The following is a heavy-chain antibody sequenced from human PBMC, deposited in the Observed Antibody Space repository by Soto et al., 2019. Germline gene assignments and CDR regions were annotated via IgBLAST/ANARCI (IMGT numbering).Heavy chain of an antibody. CDR2: ISHDGNKD. Sequence: QMQLAEFGGNVVQPGRSLRLSCVASGFTFRSFGMHWVRQAPGKGLEWVATISHDGNKDYYADSVKGRFTVSRDNSRDTIYLEMNSVRADDTAVYYCAKDMGPSPRPPDSLDIWGQGTVVTVSS. CDR1: GFTFRSFG. D-gene: IGHD3-10*01. V-gene: IGHV3-30*18. CDR3: AKDMGPSPRPPDSLDI. J-gene: IGHJ3*02.